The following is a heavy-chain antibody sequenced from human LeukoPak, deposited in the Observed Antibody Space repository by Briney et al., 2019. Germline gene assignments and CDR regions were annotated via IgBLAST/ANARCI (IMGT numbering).Heavy chain of an antibody. J-gene: IGHJ4*02. CDR2: INPNSGGT. D-gene: IGHD6-13*01. CDR1: GYTFTGYY. Sequence: ASVKVSCKASGYTFTGYYMHWVRQAPGQGLEWMGWINPNSGGTNYAQKFQGRVTMTRDTSISTAYMELSSLRSEDTAVYYCARSHSSSWYFTRSGIDYWGQGTLVTVSS. V-gene: IGHV1-2*02. CDR3: ARSHSSSWYFTRSGIDY.